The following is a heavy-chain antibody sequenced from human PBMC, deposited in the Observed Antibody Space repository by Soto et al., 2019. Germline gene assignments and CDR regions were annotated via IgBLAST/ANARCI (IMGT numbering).Heavy chain of an antibody. CDR3: TTDSYSTIIIVRFDY. J-gene: IGHJ4*01. V-gene: IGHV3-15*07. D-gene: IGHD3-22*01. Sequence: GGSLRLSCAASGGTFTNAWINWVRQAPGKGLEWVGRIKSKTDGGTTDYAEPVKGRFAISRDDSNNMVYLQMNSLKIEDTAVYYCTTDSYSTIIIVRFDYWGHGTLVTVSS. CDR1: GGTFTNAW. CDR2: IKSKTDGGTT.